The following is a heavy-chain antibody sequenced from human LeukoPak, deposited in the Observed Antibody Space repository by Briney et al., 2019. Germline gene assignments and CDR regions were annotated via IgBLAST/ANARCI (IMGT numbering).Heavy chain of an antibody. D-gene: IGHD1-1*01. J-gene: IGHJ4*02. V-gene: IGHV1-69*04. Sequence: SVKVSCKASGGTFSSYAISWVRQAPGQGLEWMGRIIPILGIANYAQKFQGRVAITADKSTSTAYMELSSLRSEDTAVYYCARDLEARPSFDYWGQGTLVTVSS. CDR3: ARDLEARPSFDY. CDR1: GGTFSSYA. CDR2: IIPILGIA.